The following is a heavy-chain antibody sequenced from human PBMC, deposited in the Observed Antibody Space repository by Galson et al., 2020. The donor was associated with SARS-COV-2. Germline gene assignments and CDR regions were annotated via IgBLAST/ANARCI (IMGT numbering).Heavy chain of an antibody. D-gene: IGHD1-1*01. CDR1: GFVFSGSA. CDR3: TRFVEGANYFDY. CDR2: IRSKANNYAT. Sequence: GESLKIPCAASGFVFSGSALHWVRQASGRGLEWVGRIRSKANNYATAYGASVKDRFTIFRDDSKNTAYVEMHNLKTEDTAVYYCTRFVEGANYFDYWGQGALVTVSS. J-gene: IGHJ4*02. V-gene: IGHV3-73*01.